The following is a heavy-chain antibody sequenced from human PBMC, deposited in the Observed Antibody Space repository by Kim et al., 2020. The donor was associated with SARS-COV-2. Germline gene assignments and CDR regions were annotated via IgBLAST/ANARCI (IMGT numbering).Heavy chain of an antibody. CDR2: ISYDGSNK. CDR1: GFTFSSYA. V-gene: IGHV3-30*04. J-gene: IGHJ4*02. CDR3: ARGGVVGATRPPPGGY. Sequence: GGSLRLSCAASGFTFSSYAMHWVRQAPGKGLEWVAVISYDGSNKYYADSVKGRFTISRDNSKNTLYLQMNSLRAEDTAVYYCARGGVVGATRPPPGGYWGQGTLVTVSS. D-gene: IGHD2-2*01.